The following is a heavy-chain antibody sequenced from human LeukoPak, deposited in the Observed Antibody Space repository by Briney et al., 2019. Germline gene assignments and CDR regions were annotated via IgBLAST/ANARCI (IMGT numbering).Heavy chain of an antibody. Sequence: PGGSLRLSCEASRFSFSAYPMGWVRRAPGKGLEWVSGISASGDVTFHADPLKGRFTISRDNSKNTLSLQMNSLRAEDTAVYYCARLHYDSSGYYDYYFDYWGQGTLVTVSS. CDR3: ARLHYDSSGYYDYYFDY. CDR2: ISASGDVT. D-gene: IGHD3-22*01. J-gene: IGHJ4*02. V-gene: IGHV3-23*01. CDR1: RFSFSAYP.